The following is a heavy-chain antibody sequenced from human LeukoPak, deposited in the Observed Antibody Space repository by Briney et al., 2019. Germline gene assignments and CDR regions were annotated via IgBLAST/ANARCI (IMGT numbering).Heavy chain of an antibody. V-gene: IGHV4-4*09. CDR1: GYSISSGYY. CDR2: IYTSGST. CDR3: ARGYGSGSYYSLGYYYYYMDV. Sequence: SETLSLTCTVSGYSISSGYYWSWIRQPPGKGLEWTGYIYTSGSTNYNPSLKSRVTISVDTSKNQFSLKLSSVTAADTAVYYCARGYGSGSYYSLGYYYYYMDVWGKGTTVTVSS. J-gene: IGHJ6*03. D-gene: IGHD3-10*01.